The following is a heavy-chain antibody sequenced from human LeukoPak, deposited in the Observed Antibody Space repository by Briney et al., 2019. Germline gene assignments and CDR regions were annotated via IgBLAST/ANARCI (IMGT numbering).Heavy chain of an antibody. CDR2: IYYSGST. D-gene: IGHD3-10*01. J-gene: IGHJ6*02. Sequence: SETLSLTCTVSGGSISSGGYYWSWIRQHPGKGLEWIGYIYYSGSTYYNPSLKSRVTISVDTSKNQFSLKLSSVTAADTAVYYCARDTRFGELLYYYGMDVWGQGTTVTVSS. V-gene: IGHV4-31*03. CDR3: ARDTRFGELLYYYGMDV. CDR1: GGSISSGGYY.